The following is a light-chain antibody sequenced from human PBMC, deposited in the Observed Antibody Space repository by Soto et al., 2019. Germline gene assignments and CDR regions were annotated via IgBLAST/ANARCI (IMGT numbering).Light chain of an antibody. CDR2: DVS. V-gene: IGLV2-11*01. CDR1: SSDVGGYNY. J-gene: IGLJ1*01. Sequence: QSALTQPRSVSGSPGQSVTISCTGASSDVGGYNYVSWYQQHPGKAPKLMIYDVSTRPSGVPDRFSGSKSGNTASLTISGLQTEDEDDYYCCSYAGRYTYVFGTGTKLTVL. CDR3: CSYAGRYTYV.